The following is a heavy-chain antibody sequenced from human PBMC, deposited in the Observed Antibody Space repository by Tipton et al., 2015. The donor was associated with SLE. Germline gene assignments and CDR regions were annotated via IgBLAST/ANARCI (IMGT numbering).Heavy chain of an antibody. V-gene: IGHV3-23*03. CDR1: GFTFRSSS. CDR3: AKGGAGGLYFDS. J-gene: IGHJ4*02. CDR2: IYYGARR. Sequence: SLRLSCVASGFTFRSSSMAWVRRAPGRGLEWVSIIYYGARRYSRDSVKGRFTISRDDSTNTLDLQMGSLSADDTGIYYCAKGGAGGLYFDSWGLGTLVTVSS. D-gene: IGHD3/OR15-3a*01.